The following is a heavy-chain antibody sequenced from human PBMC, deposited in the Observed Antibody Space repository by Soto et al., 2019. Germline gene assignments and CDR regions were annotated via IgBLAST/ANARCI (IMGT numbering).Heavy chain of an antibody. J-gene: IGHJ4*02. CDR3: AKGGRQWLVTSGFNY. CDR2: VSHDGRNT. V-gene: IGHV3-30*18. Sequence: VQLVESGGGVVQPGRSLRLSCAASGFTFSDYAMHWVRQAPGKGLEWVAVVSHDGRNTHYADSVKGRFTISRDSSKNTVSLDMTSLRAEDTAVDYCAKGGRQWLVTSGFNYWGQGALVTVSS. CDR1: GFTFSDYA. D-gene: IGHD6-19*01.